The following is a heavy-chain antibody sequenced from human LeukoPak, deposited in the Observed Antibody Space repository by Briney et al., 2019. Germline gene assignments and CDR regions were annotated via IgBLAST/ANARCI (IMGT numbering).Heavy chain of an antibody. CDR2: ISGYNGHT. D-gene: IGHD3-22*01. CDR1: GYTFTNYA. Sequence: ASVKVSCKASGYTFTNYAISWVRQAPGQGLEWMGWISGYNGHTKYAQKFQGRVTMTTDTSTSTAYMELRSLTSDDTAVFYCARGLPPRRNYDSSGYYSYYFDYWGQGTLVTVSS. V-gene: IGHV1-18*01. CDR3: ARGLPPRRNYDSSGYYSYYFDY. J-gene: IGHJ4*02.